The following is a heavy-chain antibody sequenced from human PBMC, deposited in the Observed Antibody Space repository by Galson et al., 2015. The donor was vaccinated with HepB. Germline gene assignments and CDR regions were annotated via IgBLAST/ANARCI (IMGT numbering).Heavy chain of an antibody. CDR2: INHSGST. CDR3: ARGVGVGATQAGAFDI. D-gene: IGHD1-26*01. CDR1: GGSFSGYY. Sequence: LSLTCAVYGGSFSGYYWSWIRQPPGKGLEWIGEINHSGSTNYNPSLKSRVTISVDTSKNQFSLKLSSVTAADTAVYYCARGVGVGATQAGAFDIWGQGTMVTVS. V-gene: IGHV4-34*01. J-gene: IGHJ3*02.